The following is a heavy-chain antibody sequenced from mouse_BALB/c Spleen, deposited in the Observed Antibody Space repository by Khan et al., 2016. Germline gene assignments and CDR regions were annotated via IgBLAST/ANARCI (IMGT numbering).Heavy chain of an antibody. CDR2: ISPGGRYT. J-gene: IGHJ1*01. Sequence: EVELVESGGGLVKPGGSLKLSCAASGFTFSDFYMYWIRQTPETRLEWVATISPGGRYTYYPDSVKGRFTISRDNAKNNLYLQMTSLKSEDTAMYDCARAGNTYTYWFFDVWGAGTTVTVSS. V-gene: IGHV5-4*02. CDR3: ARAGNTYTYWFFDV. CDR1: GFTFSDFY. D-gene: IGHD1-1*01.